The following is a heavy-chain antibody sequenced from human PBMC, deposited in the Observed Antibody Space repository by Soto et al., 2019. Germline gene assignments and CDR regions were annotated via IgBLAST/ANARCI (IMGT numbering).Heavy chain of an antibody. CDR2: IYYSGST. J-gene: IGHJ4*02. V-gene: IGHV4-39*01. D-gene: IGHD4-17*01. Sequence: PSETLSLTCTGSGGSITSGSYYGGWIRQPPRKGLEWIGSIYYSGSTYYNPSLKSRFTISVYTSKNQFSLKLNSVTAAETAVYYCARSFGNAYGAHGYWGRGTPVTVSS. CDR3: ARSFGNAYGAHGY. CDR1: GGSITSGSYY.